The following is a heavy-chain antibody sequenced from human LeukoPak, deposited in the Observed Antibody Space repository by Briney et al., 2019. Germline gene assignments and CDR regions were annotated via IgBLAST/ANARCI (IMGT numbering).Heavy chain of an antibody. V-gene: IGHV4-34*01. D-gene: IGHD3-3*01. CDR2: INHSGST. J-gene: IGHJ5*02. CDR3: ARGRAITIFGVVPNWFDP. CDR1: GGSFSGYF. Sequence: SETLSLTCAVYGGSFSGYFWSWIRQPPGKGLEWIGEINHSGSTNYNPSLKSRVSISLDTSKNQFSLKLSSVTAADTAAYYCARGRAITIFGVVPNWFDPWGQGTLVTVSS.